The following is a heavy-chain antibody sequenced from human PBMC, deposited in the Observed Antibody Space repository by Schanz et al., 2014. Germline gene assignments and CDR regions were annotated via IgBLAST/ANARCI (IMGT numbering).Heavy chain of an antibody. V-gene: IGHV3-48*01. Sequence: EVQLVESGGGLVKPGGSLRLSCATSGLTFTSAWMSWVRQAPGKGLEWVSYISGSSRTIYYADSMKGRFTVSRDNAKNSVFLQMNSLRAEDTAVYYCARGGPAYYFDDWGQGTLVTVSS. CDR2: ISGSSRTI. J-gene: IGHJ4*02. CDR3: ARGGPAYYFDD. CDR1: GLTFTSAW.